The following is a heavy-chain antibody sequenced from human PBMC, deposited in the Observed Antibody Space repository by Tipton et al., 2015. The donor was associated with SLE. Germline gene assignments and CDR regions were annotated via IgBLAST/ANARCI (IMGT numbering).Heavy chain of an antibody. CDR1: GFTFSSYA. J-gene: IGHJ2*01. D-gene: IGHD6-6*01. CDR3: ARPGEGYIAALSYWYFDL. V-gene: IGHV3-7*05. Sequence: SLRLSCAASGFTFSSYAMHWVRQAPGKGLEWVANIKQDGSEKYYVDSVKGRFTISRDNAKNSLYLQMNSLRAEDTAVYYCARPGEGYIAALSYWYFDLWGRGTLVTVSS. CDR2: IKQDGSEK.